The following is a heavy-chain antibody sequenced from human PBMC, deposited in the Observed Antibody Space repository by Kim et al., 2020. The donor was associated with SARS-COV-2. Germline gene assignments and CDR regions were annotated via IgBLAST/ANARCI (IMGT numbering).Heavy chain of an antibody. CDR1: GDSVSKTSYY. Sequence: SETLSLTCSVSGDSVSKTSYYWGWVRQPPGKGLEWIGSVYYTGTTYYNPSPRSRVTISVDTSKNQFSLRLTSVTAADTAVYFCARLNYDYIWGTYGLGYFDYWGPGTLVTVSS. CDR2: VYYTGTT. CDR3: ARLNYDYIWGTYGLGYFDY. J-gene: IGHJ4*02. V-gene: IGHV4-39*01. D-gene: IGHD3-16*01.